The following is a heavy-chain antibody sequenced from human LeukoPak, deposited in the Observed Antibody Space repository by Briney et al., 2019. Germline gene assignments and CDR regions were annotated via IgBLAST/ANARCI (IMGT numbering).Heavy chain of an antibody. J-gene: IGHJ5*02. V-gene: IGHV3-30*04. D-gene: IGHD3-22*01. CDR1: GFTFSSYA. CDR3: ARVRSYDSSGPEVPT. Sequence: GGSLRLSCAASGFTFSSYAMHWVRQAPGKGLEWVAVISYDGSNKYYADSVKGRFTISRDNSKNTLYLQMNSLRAEDTAVYYCARVRSYDSSGPEVPTWGQGTLVTVSS. CDR2: ISYDGSNK.